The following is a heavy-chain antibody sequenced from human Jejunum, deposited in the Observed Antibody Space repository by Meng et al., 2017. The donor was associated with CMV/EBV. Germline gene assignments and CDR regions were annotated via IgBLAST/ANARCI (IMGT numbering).Heavy chain of an antibody. CDR1: FTVSGSA. CDR2: IRSKANSYAT. V-gene: IGHV3-73*01. D-gene: IGHD2-21*01. CDR3: ARQARDGDCCLDY. Sequence: FTVSGSAIHWVRQASGKGLEWVGRIRSKANSYATVYAATMKGRFTISRDDSENTAYLQMNSLKTEDTAVYYCARQARDGDCCLDYWGQGTPVTVSS. J-gene: IGHJ4*02.